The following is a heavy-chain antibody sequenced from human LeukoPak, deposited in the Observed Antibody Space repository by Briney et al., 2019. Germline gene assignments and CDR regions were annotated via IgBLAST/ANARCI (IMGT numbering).Heavy chain of an antibody. CDR2: IIPIFGTA. Sequence: ASVKVSCKASGGTFSSYAISWVRQAPGQGLEWMGGIIPIFGTANYAQKFQGRVTITADKSTSTAYMELSSLRSEDTAVYYCARGGMIMYDVALGYWGQGTLVTVSS. V-gene: IGHV1-69*06. CDR3: ARGGMIMYDVALGY. CDR1: GGTFSSYA. D-gene: IGHD3-16*01. J-gene: IGHJ4*02.